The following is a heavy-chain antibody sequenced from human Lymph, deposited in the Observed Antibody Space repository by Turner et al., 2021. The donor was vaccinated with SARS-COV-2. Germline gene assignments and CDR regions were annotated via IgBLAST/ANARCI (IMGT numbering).Heavy chain of an antibody. J-gene: IGHJ4*02. V-gene: IGHV4-59*01. CDR1: GGSISNYY. CDR2: VYYSGST. Sequence: QVQLQETGPGLVKPSETLSLICSVSGGSISNYYWRWIRQPPGKGLECIGYVYYSGSTNYNPSLKSRVTISVDTSKNQFSLKLTSVTAADTAVYYCARGFDYWGQGTLVTVSP. CDR3: ARGFDY.